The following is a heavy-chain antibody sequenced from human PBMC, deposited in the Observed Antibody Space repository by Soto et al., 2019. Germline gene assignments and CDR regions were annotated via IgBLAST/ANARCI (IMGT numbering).Heavy chain of an antibody. V-gene: IGHV3-21*01. CDR3: ARIGRTYYYDSSGELDY. CDR1: GFTFSSYS. D-gene: IGHD3-22*01. CDR2: ISSNSRYI. Sequence: PGGSLRLSCAASGFTFSSYSINWVRQAPGKGLEWVSSISSNSRYIYYADSVKGRFTTSRDNTKNSLYLQMNSLRAEDTAVYYCARIGRTYYYDSSGELDYWGQGTLVTVSS. J-gene: IGHJ4*02.